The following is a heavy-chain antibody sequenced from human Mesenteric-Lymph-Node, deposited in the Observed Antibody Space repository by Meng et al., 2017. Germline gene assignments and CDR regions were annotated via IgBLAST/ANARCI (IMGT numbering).Heavy chain of an antibody. V-gene: IGHV3-53*01. Sequence: GGSLRLSCTVSGGSISSYYWSWIRQPPGKGLEWVSIIYRGGNNDYVDSVKGRFTISRDNSKNSLHLQMNSLRVEDTALYYCATSSLGWGGDAFDIWGQGTMVTVSS. J-gene: IGHJ3*02. CDR3: ATSSLGWGGDAFDI. CDR2: IYRGGNN. CDR1: GGSISSYY. D-gene: IGHD7-27*01.